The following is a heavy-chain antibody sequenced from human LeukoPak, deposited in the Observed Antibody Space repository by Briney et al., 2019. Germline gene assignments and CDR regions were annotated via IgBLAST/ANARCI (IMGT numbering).Heavy chain of an antibody. Sequence: SSETLSLTCTVSGGSISSYYWSWIRQPPGKGLEWIGYVYYSGSTNYNPSLKSRVTISVDTSNNQFPLKLSSVTAADTAVYYCARAGSGYYPFDDWGQGTLVTVSS. CDR3: ARAGSGYYPFDD. V-gene: IGHV4-59*01. CDR1: GGSISSYY. D-gene: IGHD3-22*01. CDR2: VYYSGST. J-gene: IGHJ4*02.